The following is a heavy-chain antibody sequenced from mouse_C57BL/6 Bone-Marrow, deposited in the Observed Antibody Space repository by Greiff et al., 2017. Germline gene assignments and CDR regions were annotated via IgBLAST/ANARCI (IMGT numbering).Heavy chain of an antibody. CDR1: GYTFTDYE. CDR3: TRSEDY. V-gene: IGHV1-15*01. J-gene: IGHJ4*01. Sequence: QVQLKQSGAELVRPGASVTLSCKASGYTFTDYEMHWVKQTPVHGLEWIGAIDPETGGTAYNQKFKGKAILTADKSSSTAYMELRSLTSEDSAVYYCTRSEDYWGQGTSVTVSS. CDR2: IDPETGGT.